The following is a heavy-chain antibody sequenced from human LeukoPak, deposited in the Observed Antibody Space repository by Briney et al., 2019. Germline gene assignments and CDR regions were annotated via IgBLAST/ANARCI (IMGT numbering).Heavy chain of an antibody. CDR3: ARGGTTFEH. CDR1: GFTFSSYG. Sequence: GGSLRLSCAASGFTFSSYGMSWVRQAPGKGLEWVSAISGSGGSTYYADSVKGRFTISRDNAKISLYLQMNSLRAEGTAVYYCARGGTTFEHWGQGTLVTVSS. CDR2: ISGSGGST. J-gene: IGHJ4*02. D-gene: IGHD1-1*01. V-gene: IGHV3-23*01.